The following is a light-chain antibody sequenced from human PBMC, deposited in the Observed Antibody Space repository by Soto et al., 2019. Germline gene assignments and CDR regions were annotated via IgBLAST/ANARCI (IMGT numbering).Light chain of an antibody. J-gene: IGKJ2*01. V-gene: IGKV3-20*01. CDR2: GSS. CDR3: QQYGESSYA. CDR1: QNIRSNY. Sequence: EIVLTQSPGTLSLSPGERATLSCRASQNIRSNYVAWYQQKPGQAPRLLIFGSSSTATGIPDRFSASGSGTDFTLTISRLEPEDFAVYYCQQYGESSYAFGQGTKLQIK.